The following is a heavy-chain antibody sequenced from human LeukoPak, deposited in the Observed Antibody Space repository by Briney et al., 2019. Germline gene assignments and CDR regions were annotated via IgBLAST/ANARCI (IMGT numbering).Heavy chain of an antibody. D-gene: IGHD4-17*01. CDR2: IGGSGTTI. CDR3: ARARDYGDYPPDY. Sequence: GGSLRLACAASGFTFSTYSMNWVRQAPGKGLEWVSYIGGSGTTIYYADSVKGRFTISRDNAKKLLYLQMSSLRAEDTAVYYCARARDYGDYPPDYWGQGTLVTVSS. J-gene: IGHJ4*02. V-gene: IGHV3-48*01. CDR1: GFTFSTYS.